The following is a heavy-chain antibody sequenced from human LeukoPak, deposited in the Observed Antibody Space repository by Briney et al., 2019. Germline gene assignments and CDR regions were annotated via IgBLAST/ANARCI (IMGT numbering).Heavy chain of an antibody. J-gene: IGHJ6*02. Sequence: GESLKISCKGSGYRFTTYWIAWVRQMPGKGLEWMGIIYPGDSDTRYSPSFQGQVTISADKSIGTAYLQWSSLRASDTAMYYCARSLTVFGVVTEYGMDVWGQGTTVTVS. CDR3: ARSLTVFGVVTEYGMDV. CDR2: IYPGDSDT. D-gene: IGHD3-3*01. V-gene: IGHV5-51*01. CDR1: GYRFTTYW.